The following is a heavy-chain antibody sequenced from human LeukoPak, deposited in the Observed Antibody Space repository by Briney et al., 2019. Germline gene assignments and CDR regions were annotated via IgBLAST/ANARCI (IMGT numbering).Heavy chain of an antibody. CDR1: GGSFSGYY. V-gene: IGHV4-34*01. CDR2: INHSGST. CDR3: ARDKFDS. Sequence: SETLSLTCAVYGGSFSGYYWSWIRQPPGKGLEWIGEINHSGSTNYNPSLKSRVTISVDTSKNQFSLKLSSVTAADTAVYYCARDKFDSWGQGNLVTVSS. J-gene: IGHJ4*02.